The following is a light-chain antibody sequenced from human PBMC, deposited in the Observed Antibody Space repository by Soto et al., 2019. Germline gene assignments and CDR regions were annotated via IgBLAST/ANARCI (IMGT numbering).Light chain of an antibody. V-gene: IGKV3-20*01. J-gene: IGKJ5*01. Sequence: EVVMTQSPATLSVSPGERATLSCRASQSITSTYLAWYQQKPGQAPRLLIYGVSSRATGVPDRFSGSGSGTDFTLTISRLEPEDFAVYFCQQYGNSPQITFGQGTRLEIK. CDR1: QSITSTY. CDR2: GVS. CDR3: QQYGNSPQIT.